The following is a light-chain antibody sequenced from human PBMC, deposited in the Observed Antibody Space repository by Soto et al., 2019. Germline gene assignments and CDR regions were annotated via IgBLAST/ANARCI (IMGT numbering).Light chain of an antibody. Sequence: QSVLTQPASVSGSPGQSITISCTGTSSDVGGYNYVSWYQQHPGKAPKLMIYDVSNRPSGVSNRFSGSKSGNTASLTISGLQAEDEADYYCSSYTRSSTLHVSGTGTKVTVL. CDR1: SSDVGGYNY. CDR3: SSYTRSSTLHV. V-gene: IGLV2-14*01. J-gene: IGLJ1*01. CDR2: DVS.